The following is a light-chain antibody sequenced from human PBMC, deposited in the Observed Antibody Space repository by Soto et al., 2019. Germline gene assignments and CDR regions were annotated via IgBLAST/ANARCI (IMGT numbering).Light chain of an antibody. Sequence: DIQMTQSPSSLSASVGDRVTITCRASQSISSCLNWYQQKPGKAPKLLIYAASSLQSGVPSRFSGSGSGTDFTLTISSLKPEDFAAYYCQQSYSTLWTFGQGTKVEIK. J-gene: IGKJ1*01. CDR2: AAS. V-gene: IGKV1-39*01. CDR1: QSISSC. CDR3: QQSYSTLWT.